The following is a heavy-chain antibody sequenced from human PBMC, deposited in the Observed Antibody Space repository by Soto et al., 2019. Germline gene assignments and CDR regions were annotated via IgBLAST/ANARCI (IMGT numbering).Heavy chain of an antibody. CDR3: ARSYSSSWHTFDS. D-gene: IGHD6-13*01. Sequence: QVQLVGSGGGVVQPGRSLRLSCAASGFTFSTYTMHWVRQAPGKGLEWVAVISYDGSNKYYAGSVKGRFTISRDNSKNTLYLQMNSLRAEDTAVYYCARSYSSSWHTFDSWGQGTLVTVSS. V-gene: IGHV3-30-3*01. CDR2: ISYDGSNK. CDR1: GFTFSTYT. J-gene: IGHJ4*02.